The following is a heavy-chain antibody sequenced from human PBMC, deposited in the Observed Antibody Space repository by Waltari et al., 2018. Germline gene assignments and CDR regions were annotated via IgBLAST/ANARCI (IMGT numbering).Heavy chain of an antibody. CDR2: IYHSGST. CDR1: GYSISSGYY. Sequence: QVQLQESGPGLVKPSETLSLTCAVSGYSISSGYYWGWIRQPPGKGLEWIGSIYHSGSTYYNPSFKSRVTISVDTSKNQFSLKLSSVTAADTAVYYCARLGEYYYGSGSYFDYWGQGTLVTVSS. J-gene: IGHJ4*02. V-gene: IGHV4-38-2*01. D-gene: IGHD3-10*01. CDR3: ARLGEYYYGSGSYFDY.